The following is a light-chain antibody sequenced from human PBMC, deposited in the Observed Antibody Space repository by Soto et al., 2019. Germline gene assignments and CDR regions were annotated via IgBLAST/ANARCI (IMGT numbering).Light chain of an antibody. CDR2: KTS. V-gene: IGKV1-5*03. Sequence: DIQMTQSPSTLSASVGDRVTITCRASQSVSNWLAWYQQKPGKAPKLLIYKTSSLESGVPLRFSGSGSETEFTLTISSLRPDDFATYYCQQYYSDSWMFGQGTKVEIK. CDR3: QQYYSDSWM. CDR1: QSVSNW. J-gene: IGKJ1*01.